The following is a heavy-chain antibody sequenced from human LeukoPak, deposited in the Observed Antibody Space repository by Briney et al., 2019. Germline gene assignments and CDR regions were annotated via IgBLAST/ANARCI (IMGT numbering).Heavy chain of an antibody. J-gene: IGHJ4*02. D-gene: IGHD2-15*01. CDR1: GFTFSNYA. CDR2: ISDNGDRT. Sequence: PGGSLRLSCSASGFTFSNYAMHWVRRAPGQGLEYVSAISDNGDRTYYADSVKGRFTISRDNSKNTLYLQMSSLRTEDTAVYYCVRIFCSGGSCFYRDYWGQGTLVTVSS. V-gene: IGHV3-64D*06. CDR3: VRIFCSGGSCFYRDY.